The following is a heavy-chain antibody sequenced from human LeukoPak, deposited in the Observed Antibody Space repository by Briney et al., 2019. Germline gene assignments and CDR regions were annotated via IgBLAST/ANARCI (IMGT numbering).Heavy chain of an antibody. CDR1: GFTFSDYY. CDR3: ARDLGSSWYTPFDY. J-gene: IGHJ4*02. V-gene: IGHV3-11*04. CDR2: ISSSGSTI. Sequence: PGGSLRLSCAASGFTFSDYYMSWIRQAPGKGLEWVSCISSSGSTIYYADSVKGRFTISRDNAKNSVYLQMNSLRAEDTAVYYCARDLGSSWYTPFDYWGQGTLVTVSS. D-gene: IGHD6-13*01.